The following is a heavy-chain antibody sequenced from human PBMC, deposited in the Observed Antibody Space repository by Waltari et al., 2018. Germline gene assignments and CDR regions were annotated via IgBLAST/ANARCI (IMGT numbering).Heavy chain of an antibody. Sequence: QVQLVESGGGGVRPGGSLRLSCAGAGFTFRHSTMHWVRQAPGKGLEWVAITSHDGANKYYAGSVVGRFTISRDNSKNTVYLQMNSLRVEDTAVYYCARDLGSGWYYFDSWGQGTLVTVSS. V-gene: IGHV3-30-3*01. CDR3: ARDLGSGWYYFDS. CDR2: TSHDGANK. J-gene: IGHJ4*02. D-gene: IGHD6-19*01. CDR1: GFTFRHST.